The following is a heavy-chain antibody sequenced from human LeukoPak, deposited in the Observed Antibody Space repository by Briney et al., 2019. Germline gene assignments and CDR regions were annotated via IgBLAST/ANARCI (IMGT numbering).Heavy chain of an antibody. CDR3: ARGVNSSSCCQYYYYYYMDV. CDR2: MNPNSGNT. Sequence: GASVKVSCKASGYTFTSYDINWVRQATGQGLEWMGWMNPNSGNTGYAQKFQGRVTMTRNTSISTAYMELSSLRSEDTAVYYCARGVNSSSCCQYYYYYYMDVWGKGTTVTVSS. D-gene: IGHD6-6*01. V-gene: IGHV1-8*01. CDR1: GYTFTSYD. J-gene: IGHJ6*03.